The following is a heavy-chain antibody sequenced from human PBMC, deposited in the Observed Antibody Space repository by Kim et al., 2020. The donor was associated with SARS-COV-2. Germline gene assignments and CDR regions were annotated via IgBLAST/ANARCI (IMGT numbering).Heavy chain of an antibody. CDR2: T. J-gene: IGHJ4*02. V-gene: IGHV3-49*02. CDR3: TRDGDFDSFDY. D-gene: IGHD3-9*01. Sequence: TEYAASVKGRFTISRDDSKSIAYLQMNSLKTEDTAVYYCTRDGDFDSFDYWGQGTLVTVSS.